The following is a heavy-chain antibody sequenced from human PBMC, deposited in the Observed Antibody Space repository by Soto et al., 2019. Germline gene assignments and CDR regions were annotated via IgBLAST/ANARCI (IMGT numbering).Heavy chain of an antibody. Sequence: SETLSLTCAVYGGSFSGYYWSWIRQPPGKGLEWIGEINHSGSTNYNPSLKSRVTISVDTSKNQFSLKLSSVTAADTAVYYCARGRIVVVVAATLLGWFDPWGQGTLVTVS. J-gene: IGHJ5*02. D-gene: IGHD2-15*01. CDR2: INHSGST. V-gene: IGHV4-34*01. CDR1: GGSFSGYY. CDR3: ARGRIVVVVAATLLGWFDP.